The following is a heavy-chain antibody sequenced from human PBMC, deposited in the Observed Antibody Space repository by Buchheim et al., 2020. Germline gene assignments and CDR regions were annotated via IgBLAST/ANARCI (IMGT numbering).Heavy chain of an antibody. J-gene: IGHJ6*03. Sequence: QVQLVQSGAEVKKPGASVKVSCKASGYTFTSYDINWVRQAPGQGLEWMGWMNPNSGNTGYAQKFQGRVTMTRNTSISPAYMELSSLRSEDTAVYYCARGLSTYYDFWSGYSSVYYYYYYMDVWGKGTT. CDR1: GYTFTSYD. V-gene: IGHV1-8*01. CDR2: MNPNSGNT. D-gene: IGHD3-3*01. CDR3: ARGLSTYYDFWSGYSSVYYYYYYMDV.